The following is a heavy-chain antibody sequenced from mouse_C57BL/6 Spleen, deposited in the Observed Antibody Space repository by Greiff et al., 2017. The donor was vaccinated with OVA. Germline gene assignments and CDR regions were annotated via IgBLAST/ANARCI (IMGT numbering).Heavy chain of an antibody. V-gene: IGHV1-64*01. CDR3: AREGAYYSNYFLDG. Sequence: QVQLQQSGAELVKPGASVKLSCKASGYTFTSYWMHWVKQRPGQGLEWIGMIHPNSGSTNYNEKFKSKATLTVDKSSSTAYMQLSSLTSEDSAVYYCAREGAYYSNYFLDGWGTGTTVTVSS. CDR2: IHPNSGST. CDR1: GYTFTSYW. J-gene: IGHJ1*03. D-gene: IGHD2-5*01.